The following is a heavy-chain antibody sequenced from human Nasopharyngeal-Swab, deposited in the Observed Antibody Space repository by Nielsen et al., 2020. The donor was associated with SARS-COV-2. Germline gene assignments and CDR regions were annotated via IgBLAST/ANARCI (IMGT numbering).Heavy chain of an antibody. CDR2: IYPGDSDT. V-gene: IGHV5-51*01. Sequence: KVSCKGSGYSFTSYWIGWVRQMPGKGLEWMGIIYPGDSDTGYSPSFQGQVTISADKSISTAYLQWSSLKASDTAMYYCARQLMITFGGVIVTGAFDIWGQGTMVTVSS. D-gene: IGHD3-16*02. CDR3: ARQLMITFGGVIVTGAFDI. J-gene: IGHJ3*02. CDR1: GYSFTSYW.